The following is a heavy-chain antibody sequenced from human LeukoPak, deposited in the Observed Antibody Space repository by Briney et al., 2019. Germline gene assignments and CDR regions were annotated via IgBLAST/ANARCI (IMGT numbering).Heavy chain of an antibody. J-gene: IGHJ4*02. CDR2: IWYDGSNK. V-gene: IGHV3-33*01. CDR1: GFTFSSYG. Sequence: PGRSLRLSCAASGFTFSSYGMHWVRQAPGKGLEWVAVIWYDGSNKYYADSVKGRFTISRDNSKNTLYLQMNSLRAEDTAVYYCARDAGYYYDSSGFDYWGQGTLVTVSS. D-gene: IGHD3-22*01. CDR3: ARDAGYYYDSSGFDY.